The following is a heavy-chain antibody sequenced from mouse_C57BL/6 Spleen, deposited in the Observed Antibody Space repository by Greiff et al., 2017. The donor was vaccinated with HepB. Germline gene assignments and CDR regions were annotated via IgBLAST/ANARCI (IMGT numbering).Heavy chain of an antibody. J-gene: IGHJ4*01. D-gene: IGHD2-12*01. V-gene: IGHV5-6*02. Sequence: EVMLVESGGDLVKPGGSLKLSCAASGFTFSSYGMSWVRQTPDKRLEWVATISSGGSYTYYPDSVKGRFTISRDNAKNTLYLQMSSLKSEDTAMYYCARLGNYSPCYAMDYWGQGTSVTVSS. CDR2: ISSGGSYT. CDR3: ARLGNYSPCYAMDY. CDR1: GFTFSSYG.